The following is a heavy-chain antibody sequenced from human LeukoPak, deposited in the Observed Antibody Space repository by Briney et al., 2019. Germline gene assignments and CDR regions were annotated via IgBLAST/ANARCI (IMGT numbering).Heavy chain of an antibody. CDR2: IYYSGST. CDR3: ARDFPVYSQPAYYYGMDV. D-gene: IGHD4-11*01. CDR1: GGSISSYY. Sequence: SETLSLTCTVSGGSISSYYWSWIRQPPGKGLEWIGYIYYSGSTNYNPSLKSRVTISVDTSKNQFSLKLSSVTAADTAVYCCARDFPVYSQPAYYYGMDVWGQGTTVTVSS. J-gene: IGHJ6*02. V-gene: IGHV4-59*12.